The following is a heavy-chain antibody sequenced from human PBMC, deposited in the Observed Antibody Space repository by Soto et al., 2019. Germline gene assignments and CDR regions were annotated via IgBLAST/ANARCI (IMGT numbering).Heavy chain of an antibody. CDR3: ARDRLGGNMERRDGFDP. V-gene: IGHV4-4*07. D-gene: IGHD1-1*01. CDR1: GGSISSYY. J-gene: IGHJ5*02. Sequence: SETLSLTCPVSGGSISSYYWSWIRQPAGKGLEWIGRIYTSGSTNYNPSLKSRVTMSVDTSKNQFSLKLSSVTAADTAVYYCARDRLGGNMERRDGFDPWGQGTLVTVS. CDR2: IYTSGST.